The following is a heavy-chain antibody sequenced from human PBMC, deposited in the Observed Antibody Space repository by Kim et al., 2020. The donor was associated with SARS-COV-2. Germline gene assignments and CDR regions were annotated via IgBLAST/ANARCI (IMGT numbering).Heavy chain of an antibody. J-gene: IGHJ4*02. CDR2: ISSSGSTP. CDR3: ARVYHSSSWYGVDY. V-gene: IGHV3-48*03. CDR1: GFTFSSYE. Sequence: GGSLRLSCAGSGFTFSSYEMNWVRQAPGKGLEWVSYISSSGSTPYYVDSVKGRFTISRDNAKNSLYLQVNSLRAEDTAVYYCARVYHSSSWYGVDYWGQGTLVTGSS. D-gene: IGHD6-13*01.